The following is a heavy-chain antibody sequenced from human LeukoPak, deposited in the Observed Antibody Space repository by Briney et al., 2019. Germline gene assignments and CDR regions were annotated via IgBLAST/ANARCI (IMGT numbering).Heavy chain of an antibody. Sequence: GGSLRLSCAASGFTFSHVWMTWIRQAPGKGLEWVANINQDGSEKYYVDSVKGRFTVSRDNTKNSLYLQMNSLRAEDTAVYYCARSNYFDYWGQGTLVTVSS. CDR2: INQDGSEK. V-gene: IGHV3-7*01. CDR3: ARSNYFDY. J-gene: IGHJ4*02. CDR1: GFTFSHVW.